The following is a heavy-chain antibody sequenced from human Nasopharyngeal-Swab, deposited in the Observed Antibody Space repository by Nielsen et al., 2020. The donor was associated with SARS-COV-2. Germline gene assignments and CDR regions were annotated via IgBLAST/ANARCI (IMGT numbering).Heavy chain of an antibody. D-gene: IGHD3-10*01. Sequence: WIRQHPGKGLEWVSYISSSSSTIYYADSVKGRFTISRDNAKNSLYLQMNSLRAEDTAVYYCAKAGVRGVITHYYYYYMDVWGKGTTVTVSS. J-gene: IGHJ6*03. V-gene: IGHV3-48*04. CDR3: AKAGVRGVITHYYYYYMDV. CDR2: ISSSSSTI.